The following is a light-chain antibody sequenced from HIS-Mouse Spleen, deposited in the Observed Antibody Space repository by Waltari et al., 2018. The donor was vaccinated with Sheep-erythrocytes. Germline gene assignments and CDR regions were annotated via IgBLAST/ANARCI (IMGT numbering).Light chain of an antibody. CDR1: SSDACGYNY. J-gene: IGLJ1*01. CDR2: DVS. Sequence: QSALTQPRSVSGSPGQSVTISCTGTSSDACGYNYVSCYQQHPGKAPKLMIYDVSKRPSGVPDRFSGSKSGNTASLTISGLQAEDEADYYCCSYAGSYNHVFATGTKVTVL. CDR3: CSYAGSYNHV. V-gene: IGLV2-11*01.